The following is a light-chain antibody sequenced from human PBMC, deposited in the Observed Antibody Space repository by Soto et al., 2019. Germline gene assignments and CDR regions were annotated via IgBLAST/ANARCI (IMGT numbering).Light chain of an antibody. Sequence: VMTQAPATLSVSPGERATLSCRASQTINNNVAWYQLKDGQVPRLLIYGASTRAADVPARFSGGGSGTEFTLTISSLQSEDFAVYYCQQRSNWPPITFGQGTRLEIK. CDR2: GAS. J-gene: IGKJ5*01. CDR3: QQRSNWPPIT. V-gene: IGKV3-15*01. CDR1: QTINNN.